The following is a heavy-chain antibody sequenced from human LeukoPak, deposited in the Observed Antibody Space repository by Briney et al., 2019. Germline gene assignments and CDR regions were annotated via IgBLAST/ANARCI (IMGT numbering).Heavy chain of an antibody. CDR2: IHHSGST. CDR3: AREGGSYYFDY. Sequence: SETLSLTCAVSGYSISSGYYWGWIRQPPGKGLEWIGSIHHSGSTYYNPSLKSRVTISVDTSKNQFSLKLSSVTAADTAVYYCAREGGSYYFDYWGQGTLVTVSS. CDR1: GYSISSGYY. J-gene: IGHJ4*02. D-gene: IGHD3-10*01. V-gene: IGHV4-38-2*02.